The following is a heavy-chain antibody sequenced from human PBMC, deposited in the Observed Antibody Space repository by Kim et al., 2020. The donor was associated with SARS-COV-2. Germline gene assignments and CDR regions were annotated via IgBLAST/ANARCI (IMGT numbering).Heavy chain of an antibody. CDR2: IIPILGIA. CDR1: GGTFSSYA. J-gene: IGHJ1*01. D-gene: IGHD1-26*01. V-gene: IGHV1-69*04. CDR3: ARKGYSGSYRAEYFQH. Sequence: SVKVSCKASGGTFSSYAISWVRQAPGQGLEWMGRIIPILGIANYAQKFQGRVTITADKSTSTAYMELSSLRSEDTAVYYCARKGYSGSYRAEYFQHWGQGTLVTVSS.